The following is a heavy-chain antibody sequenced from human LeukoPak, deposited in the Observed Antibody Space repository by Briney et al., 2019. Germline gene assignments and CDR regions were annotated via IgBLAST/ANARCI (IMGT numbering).Heavy chain of an antibody. CDR3: ARSSGGFDH. J-gene: IGHJ4*02. D-gene: IGHD3-16*01. V-gene: IGHV3-30*03. Sequence: PGRSLRLSCAASGLPFSSYAMHWVRQAPGKGLEWVALISYDGSNGHYADSVKGRFTISRDNSKNTLYLQMNSLRAEDTAVYYCARSSGGFDHWGQGTQVTVSS. CDR2: ISYDGSNG. CDR1: GLPFSSYA.